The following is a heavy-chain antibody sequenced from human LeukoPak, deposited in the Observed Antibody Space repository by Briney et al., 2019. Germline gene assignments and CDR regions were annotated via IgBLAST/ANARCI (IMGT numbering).Heavy chain of an antibody. CDR1: GFSFSTYW. Sequence: GGSLRLSCAASGFSFSTYWMSWVRQAPGKGLEWVANIKEDGSAKYYVDSVKDRFTISRDNAKNSLYLQMDSLRAEDTALYYCAREIVGGTVNFDYWGQETLVTVSS. J-gene: IGHJ4*02. CDR3: AREIVGGTVNFDY. V-gene: IGHV3-7*01. D-gene: IGHD1-26*01. CDR2: IKEDGSAK.